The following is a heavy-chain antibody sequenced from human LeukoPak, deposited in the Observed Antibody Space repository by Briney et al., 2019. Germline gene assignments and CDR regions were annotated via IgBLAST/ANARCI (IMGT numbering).Heavy chain of an antibody. Sequence: PGGSLRLSCAASGFTFSSYAMSWVRQAPGKGLEWVSAISGSGGSTYYADSVKGRFTTPRDNSKNTLYLQMNSLRAEDTAVYYCATHNYYGSGSLDYWGQGTLVTVSS. CDR1: GFTFSSYA. CDR3: ATHNYYGSGSLDY. D-gene: IGHD3-10*01. V-gene: IGHV3-23*01. CDR2: ISGSGGST. J-gene: IGHJ4*02.